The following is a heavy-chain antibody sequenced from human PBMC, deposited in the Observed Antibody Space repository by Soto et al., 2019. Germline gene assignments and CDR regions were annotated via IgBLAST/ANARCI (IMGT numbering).Heavy chain of an antibody. J-gene: IGHJ6*02. V-gene: IGHV1-8*01. CDR2: MNPNSGNT. CDR1: GYTFTSYD. D-gene: IGHD4-4*01. Sequence: GASVKVSCKASGYTFTSYDINRVRQATGQGLEWMGWMNPNSGNTGYVQKFQGRVTMTRNTSISTAYMELISLRSEDPAVYYCVRAHHRPVTKRYGMDVWGQGTTVTVSS. CDR3: VRAHHRPVTKRYGMDV.